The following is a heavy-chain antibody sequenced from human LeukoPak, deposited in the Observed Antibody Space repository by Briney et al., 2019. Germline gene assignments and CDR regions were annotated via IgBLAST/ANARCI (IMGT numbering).Heavy chain of an antibody. CDR2: IYYSGST. J-gene: IGHJ5*02. D-gene: IGHD2-8*01. CDR3: ARHDLDPGTNPLDWFDP. Sequence: PSETLSLTCTVSRGSINSRGFYWGWIRQPPGKGLEWIGSIYYSGSTYFNPSLKSRVTISVDTSKNQFSLKLTSVTAADTAVYYCARHDLDPGTNPLDWFDPWGQGTLVTVSS. V-gene: IGHV4-39*01. CDR1: RGSINSRGFY.